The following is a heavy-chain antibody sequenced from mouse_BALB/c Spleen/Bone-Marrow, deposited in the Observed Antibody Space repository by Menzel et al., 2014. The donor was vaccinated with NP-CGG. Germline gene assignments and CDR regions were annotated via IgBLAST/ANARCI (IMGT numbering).Heavy chain of an antibody. CDR1: GFNIKDTY. D-gene: IGHD1-1*01. CDR3: AMYYYGSSLFAY. J-gene: IGHJ3*01. Sequence: EVQLQQSGAELVKPGASVKLSCTASGFNIKDTYMHWVKQRPEQGLEWIGRIEPANGNTKYDPKFQGKATITADTSSNTAYLQLSSLTSEDTAVYYCAMYYYGSSLFAYWGQGTLVTVSA. CDR2: IEPANGNT. V-gene: IGHV14-3*02.